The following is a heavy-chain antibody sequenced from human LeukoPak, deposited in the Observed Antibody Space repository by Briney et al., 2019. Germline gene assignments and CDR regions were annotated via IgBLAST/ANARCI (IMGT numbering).Heavy chain of an antibody. V-gene: IGHV1-8*03. Sequence: GASVKVSCKASGYTFTSYDINWVRQATGQGLEWMGWMSPNSGNTGYAQKFQGRVTITRNTSISTAYMELSSLRSEDTAVYYCARLSVNGYAYYYYYMDVWGKGTTVTVSS. J-gene: IGHJ6*03. CDR1: GYTFTSYD. CDR3: ARLSVNGYAYYYYYMDV. D-gene: IGHD5-12*01. CDR2: MSPNSGNT.